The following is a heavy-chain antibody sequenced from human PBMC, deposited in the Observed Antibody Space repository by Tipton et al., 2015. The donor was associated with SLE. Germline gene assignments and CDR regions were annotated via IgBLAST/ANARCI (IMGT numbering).Heavy chain of an antibody. CDR2: IYSSDNT. Sequence: SLRLSCAASGFTVSDNYMSWVRQAPGKGLEWVSIIYSSDNTYHADSVKGRCTISSDNSKNKVYLQMNSQRADDTAVYFCSTDITTTYRFDHWGQGTLVTVSS. J-gene: IGHJ4*02. CDR1: GFTVSDNY. V-gene: IGHV3-53*05. D-gene: IGHD1-20*01. CDR3: STDITTTYRFDH.